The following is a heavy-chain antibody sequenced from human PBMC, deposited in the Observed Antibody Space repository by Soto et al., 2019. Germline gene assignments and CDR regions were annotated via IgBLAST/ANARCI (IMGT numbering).Heavy chain of an antibody. D-gene: IGHD3-9*01. J-gene: IGHJ4*02. CDR1: GFTFSSYS. CDR2: ISSSSSYI. V-gene: IGHV3-21*01. Sequence: GGSLRLSCAASGFTFSSYSMNWVRQAPGKGLEWVSSISSSSSYIYYADSVKGRFTISRDNAKNSLYLQMNSLRAEDTAVYYCARDCSYDILTGFVDPSYWGQGTLVTVSS. CDR3: ARDCSYDILTGFVDPSY.